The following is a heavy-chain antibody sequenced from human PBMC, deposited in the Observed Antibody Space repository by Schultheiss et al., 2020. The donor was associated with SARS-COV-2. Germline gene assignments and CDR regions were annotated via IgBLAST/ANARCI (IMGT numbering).Heavy chain of an antibody. CDR2: ISGSGGST. CDR3: ARDLFGNLNFGSPMGY. CDR1: GFTFSSYG. J-gene: IGHJ4*02. D-gene: IGHD4-23*01. V-gene: IGHV3-23*01. Sequence: GGSLRLSCAASGFTFSSYGMHWVRQAPGKGLEWVSAISGSGGSTYYADSVKGRFTISRDNSKNTLYLQMNSLRAEDTAVYYCARDLFGNLNFGSPMGYWGQGTLVTVSS.